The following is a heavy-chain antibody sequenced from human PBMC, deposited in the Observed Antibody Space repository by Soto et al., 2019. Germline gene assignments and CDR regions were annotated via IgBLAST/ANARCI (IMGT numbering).Heavy chain of an antibody. CDR1: GFTFDDYA. J-gene: IGHJ4*02. CDR3: AKDSGYVGRDY. V-gene: IGHV3-9*01. CDR2: ISWNSGSI. Sequence: PGGSLRLSCAASGFTFDDYAMHWVRQAPGKGLEWVSGISWNSGSIGYADSVKGRFTISRDNAKNSLYLQMNSLRAEDTALYYCAKDSGYVGRDYWGQGTLVTVSS. D-gene: IGHD5-12*01.